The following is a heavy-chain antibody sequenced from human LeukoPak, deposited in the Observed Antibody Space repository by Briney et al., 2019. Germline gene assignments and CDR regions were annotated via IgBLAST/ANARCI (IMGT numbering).Heavy chain of an antibody. V-gene: IGHV3-30*18. CDR3: AKVGGPLGGFDY. J-gene: IGHJ4*02. CDR2: ISYDGSNK. CDR1: GFTFSSYG. Sequence: GRSLRLSCAASGFTFSSYGMHWVRQAPGKGLEWVAVISYDGSNKYYADSVKGRFTISRDNSKNTLYLQMNSLRAEDTAVYYCAKVGGPLGGFDYWGQGTLVTVSS. D-gene: IGHD3-10*01.